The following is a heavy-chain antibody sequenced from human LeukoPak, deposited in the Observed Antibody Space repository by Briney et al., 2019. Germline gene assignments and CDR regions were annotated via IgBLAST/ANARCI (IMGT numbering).Heavy chain of an antibody. D-gene: IGHD4-17*01. CDR2: ISYDGSNK. J-gene: IGHJ4*02. Sequence: GGSLRLSCAASGFTFSSYAMHWVRQAPGKGLEWVAVISYDGSNKYYADSVKGRFTNSRDNSKNTLYLQMNSLRAEDTAVYYCARDSGPYGDASVDYWGQGTLVTVSS. CDR3: ARDSGPYGDASVDY. CDR1: GFTFSSYA. V-gene: IGHV3-30-3*01.